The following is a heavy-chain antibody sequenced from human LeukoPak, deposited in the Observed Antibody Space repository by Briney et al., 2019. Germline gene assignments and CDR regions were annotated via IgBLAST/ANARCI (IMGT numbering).Heavy chain of an antibody. J-gene: IGHJ4*02. V-gene: IGHV1-2*02. CDR1: GYTFTGYY. Sequence: ASVKVSCKASGYTFTGYYMHWVRQAPVQGLEWMGWINPNSGGTNYAQKFQGRVTMTRDTSISTAHMELSRLRSDDTAVYYCARVVRGSSWYALSYWGQGTLVTVSS. D-gene: IGHD6-13*01. CDR3: ARVVRGSSWYALSY. CDR2: INPNSGGT.